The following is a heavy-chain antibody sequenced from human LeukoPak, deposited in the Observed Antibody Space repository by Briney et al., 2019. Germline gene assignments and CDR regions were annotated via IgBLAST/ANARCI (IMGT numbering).Heavy chain of an antibody. D-gene: IGHD6-13*01. CDR2: ISWNSGSI. J-gene: IGHJ4*02. V-gene: IGHV3-9*01. CDR1: GFTFDDYA. Sequence: GGSLRLSCAASGFTFDDYAMHWVRQAPGKGLEWVSGISWNSGSIGYADSVKGRFTISRDNAENSLYLQMNSLRAEDTALYYCAKDRGSSSWFYFDYWGQGTLVTVSS. CDR3: AKDRGSSSWFYFDY.